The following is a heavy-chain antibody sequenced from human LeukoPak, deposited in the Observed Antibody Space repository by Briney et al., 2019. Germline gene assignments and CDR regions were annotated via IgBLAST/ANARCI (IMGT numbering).Heavy chain of an antibody. CDR3: ARADYYDGYNWFDP. CDR1: GYTFNNYY. J-gene: IGHJ5*02. Sequence: GASVKVSCKASGYTFNNYYMYWVRQAPGQGLEWMGMINPSGGGTSYAQKFQGRVTMTRDTSTSTVYMELSSLRSEDTAVYYCARADYYDGYNWFDPWGQGTLVTVSS. CDR2: INPSGGGT. D-gene: IGHD1-26*01. V-gene: IGHV1-46*02.